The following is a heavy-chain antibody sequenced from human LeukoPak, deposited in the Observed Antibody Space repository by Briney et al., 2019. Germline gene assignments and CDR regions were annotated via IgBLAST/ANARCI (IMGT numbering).Heavy chain of an antibody. Sequence: GGSLRLSCAASGFTFNSYALSWVRQAPGRGLEWVSGISVRGGSTYYADSVKGRFTISRDNSKNTLYLQMNSLRAEDTVVYYCAKDSSNIMGARLDYWGQGTLATVSS. J-gene: IGHJ4*02. CDR2: ISVRGGST. D-gene: IGHD1-26*01. CDR1: GFTFNSYA. CDR3: AKDSSNIMGARLDY. V-gene: IGHV3-23*01.